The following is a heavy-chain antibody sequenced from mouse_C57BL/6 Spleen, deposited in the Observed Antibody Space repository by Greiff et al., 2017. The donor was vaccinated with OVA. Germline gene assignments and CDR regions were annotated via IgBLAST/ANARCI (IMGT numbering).Heavy chain of an antibody. V-gene: IGHV1-54*01. J-gene: IGHJ2*01. CDR1: GYAFTNYL. CDR2: INPGSGGT. D-gene: IGHD2-4*01. Sequence: QVQLQQSGAELVRPGTSVKVSCKASGYAFTNYLIAWVKQRPGQGLEWIGVINPGSGGTNYNEKFKGKATLTADKSSSTAYMQLSSLTSEDSAVYFCARLGDYGTFDYWGQGTTLTVSS. CDR3: ARLGDYGTFDY.